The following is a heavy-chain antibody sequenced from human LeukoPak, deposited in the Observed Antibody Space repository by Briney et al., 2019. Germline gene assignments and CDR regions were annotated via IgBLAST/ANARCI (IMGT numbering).Heavy chain of an antibody. V-gene: IGHV1-2*02. J-gene: IGHJ4*02. Sequence: ASVKVSCKASGYTFTDYYIHWVRHAPGQGLEWMGWINPDSGGTNYAQEFQGRVTMTRDTSISTAYMELRRLRSDDTAVYYCARDPRIPVPGDYWGQGTLVTVSS. CDR2: INPDSGGT. CDR3: ARDPRIPVPGDY. D-gene: IGHD2-2*01. CDR1: GYTFTDYY.